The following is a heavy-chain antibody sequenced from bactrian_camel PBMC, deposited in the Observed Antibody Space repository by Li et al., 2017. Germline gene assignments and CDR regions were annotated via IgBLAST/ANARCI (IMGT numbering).Heavy chain of an antibody. D-gene: IGHD1*01. CDR1: GFPIGTIC. V-gene: IGHV3S55*01. CDR3: AADPLDRKYCAVGRESDFSS. J-gene: IGHJ6*01. CDR2: IESNGKT. Sequence: QVQLVESGGGSVQIGGSLTLECVGTGFPIGTICMAWFRQAPGREREGIVAIESNGKTSYLDSVKGRFTAFKDNAKNTLYLQMNDLKPEDTGMYYCAADPLDRKYCAVGRESDFSSWGQGTQVTVS.